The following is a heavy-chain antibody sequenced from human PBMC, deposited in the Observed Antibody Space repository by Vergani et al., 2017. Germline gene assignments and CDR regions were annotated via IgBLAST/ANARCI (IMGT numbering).Heavy chain of an antibody. J-gene: IGHJ6*03. CDR1: GFTFSDFS. CDR2: IGSSGPYI. Sequence: EVQLLESGGDLVQPGGSLRLSCAASGFTFSDFSMSWVRQAPGKGLEWVAFIGSSGPYINYADSVKGRFIISRDNTKNSLYLQMNSLRAEDTAVYYCAKGSGFYDSSGYYPLYYYYYMDVWGKGP. V-gene: IGHV3-21*01. D-gene: IGHD3-22*01. CDR3: AKGSGFYDSSGYYPLYYYYYMDV.